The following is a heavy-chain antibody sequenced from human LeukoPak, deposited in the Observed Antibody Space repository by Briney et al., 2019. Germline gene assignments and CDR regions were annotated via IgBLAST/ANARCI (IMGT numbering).Heavy chain of an antibody. Sequence: ASVKVSCKASGGTFSSYAISWVRQAPGRGLEWMGGIIPIFGTANYAQKFQGRVTITADESTSTAYMELSSLRSEDTAVYYCASPKKYYYDRHFDYWGQGTLVTVSS. CDR2: IIPIFGTA. J-gene: IGHJ4*02. D-gene: IGHD3-22*01. CDR1: GGTFSSYA. CDR3: ASPKKYYYDRHFDY. V-gene: IGHV1-69*13.